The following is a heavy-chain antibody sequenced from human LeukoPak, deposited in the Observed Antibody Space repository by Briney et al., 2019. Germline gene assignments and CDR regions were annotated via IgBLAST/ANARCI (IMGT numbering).Heavy chain of an antibody. J-gene: IGHJ5*02. Sequence: KPSETLSLTCAVYGGSFSGYYWSWIRQPPGKGLEWIGEINHSGSTNYNPSLKSRVTISVDTSKNQFSLKLSSVTAADTAVYYCARRGSPYDFWSGYYLGWFDPWGQGTLVTVSS. CDR1: GGSFSGYY. CDR2: INHSGST. CDR3: ARRGSPYDFWSGYYLGWFDP. D-gene: IGHD3-3*01. V-gene: IGHV4-34*01.